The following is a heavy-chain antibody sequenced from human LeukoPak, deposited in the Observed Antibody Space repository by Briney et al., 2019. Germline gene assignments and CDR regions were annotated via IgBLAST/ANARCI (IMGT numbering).Heavy chain of an antibody. CDR3: ARFGGYSYGSAADY. V-gene: IGHV4-59*01. J-gene: IGHJ4*02. CDR1: GGSISSYY. D-gene: IGHD5-18*01. CDR2: IYYSGST. Sequence: PSETLSLTRTVSGGSISSYYWSWIRQPPGKGLEWIGYIYYSGSTNYNPSLKSRVTISVDTSKNQFSLKLSSVTAADTAVYYCARFGGYSYGSAADYWGQGTLVTVSS.